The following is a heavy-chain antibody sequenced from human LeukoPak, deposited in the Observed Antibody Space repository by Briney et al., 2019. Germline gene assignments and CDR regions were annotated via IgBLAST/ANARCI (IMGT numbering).Heavy chain of an antibody. CDR2: IYSGGST. V-gene: IGHV3-66*01. D-gene: IGHD2-2*01. CDR1: EFTFSSYA. J-gene: IGHJ4*02. CDR3: ARDVHCVGTNCYPFDY. Sequence: GGSLRLSCAASEFTFSSYAMSWVRQAPGKGLERVTVIYSGGSTYYADSVKGRFTISRDNAKNTLYLQMNSLRAEDTAVYFCARDVHCVGTNCYPFDYWGQGALVTVSS.